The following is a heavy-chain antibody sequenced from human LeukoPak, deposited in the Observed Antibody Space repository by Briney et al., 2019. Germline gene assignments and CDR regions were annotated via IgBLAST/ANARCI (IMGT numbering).Heavy chain of an antibody. CDR3: ARGKLRAFDY. CDR1: GFTFSSYA. Sequence: PGGSLRLSCAASGFTFSSYAMSWVRQAPGKGLQWVSGISASGGSTSYADSVKGRFTISRDNSKNTLYLQMNSLRAEDTAVYYCARGKLRAFDYWGQGTLVTVSS. J-gene: IGHJ4*02. D-gene: IGHD4-17*01. V-gene: IGHV3-23*01. CDR2: ISASGGST.